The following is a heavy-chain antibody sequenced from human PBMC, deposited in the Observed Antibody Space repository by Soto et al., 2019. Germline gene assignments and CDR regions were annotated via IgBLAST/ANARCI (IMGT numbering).Heavy chain of an antibody. J-gene: IGHJ4*02. V-gene: IGHV3-23*01. CDR2: ISVSDAFI. CDR3: TRETVAGITGLDY. Sequence: EVQLLESGGDLVQPGGSRRLSCAASGFNVGAFAVNWVRQAPGKGLEWVSGISVSDAFIYYADSVRGRFSISRDASENILYLQMNSLRVDDTALYYCTRETVAGITGLDYWGPGTLVTVSS. D-gene: IGHD1-20*01. CDR1: GFNVGAFA.